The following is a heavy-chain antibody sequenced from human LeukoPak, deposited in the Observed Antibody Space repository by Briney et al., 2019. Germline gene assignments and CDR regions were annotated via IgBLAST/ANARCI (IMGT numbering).Heavy chain of an antibody. V-gene: IGHV3-23*01. CDR1: GFTFSNYA. Sequence: PGVSLRLSCAASGFTFSNYAMSWVRQTPGKGLECVSVVHGSGGDTYYTGYVNGRFTISRDNSKNTLYLQKNSLRAEDTAVYYCARGTLEHCSGASCYPLDSWGQGTLVT. J-gene: IGHJ5*01. CDR3: ARGTLEHCSGASCYPLDS. D-gene: IGHD2-15*01. CDR2: VHGSGGDT.